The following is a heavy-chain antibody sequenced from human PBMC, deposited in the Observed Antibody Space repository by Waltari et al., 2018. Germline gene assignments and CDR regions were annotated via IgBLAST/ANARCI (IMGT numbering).Heavy chain of an antibody. D-gene: IGHD6-6*01. CDR2: VSGNGGGT. CDR1: GFTLGSDP. CDR3: AKDRIAGGQLGSRFDY. V-gene: IGHV3-23*01. J-gene: IGHJ4*02. Sequence: EVLLSESGGRLVQPGGSVKPEWVAAGFTLGSDPGSWVRQAPGKGLEWVSGVSGNGGGTDYADSVKGRFTLSRDNSKNILYLQMNSLRAEDTAIYYCAKDRIAGGQLGSRFDYWGQGTLVTVSS.